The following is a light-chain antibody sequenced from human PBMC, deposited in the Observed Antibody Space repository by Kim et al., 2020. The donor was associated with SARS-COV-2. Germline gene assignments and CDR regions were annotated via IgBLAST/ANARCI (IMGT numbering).Light chain of an antibody. CDR3: QSYDSSSNWV. V-gene: IGLV6-57*04. CDR2: EDN. CDR1: SGSIASNY. Sequence: LTQPHSVSESPGKTVTISCTRSSGSIASNYVQWYQQRPGSAPTTVIYEDNQRPSGVPDRFSGSIDSSSNSASLTISGLKTEDEADYYCQSYDSSSNWVFGGGTQLTVL. J-gene: IGLJ3*02.